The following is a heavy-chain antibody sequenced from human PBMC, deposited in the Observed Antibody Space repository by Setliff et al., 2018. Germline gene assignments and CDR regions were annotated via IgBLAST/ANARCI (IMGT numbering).Heavy chain of an antibody. CDR1: GESFSNNY. CDR3: ARDPGFHSGTWCLGD. J-gene: IGHJ4*02. D-gene: IGHD2-8*01. CDR2: IYTSGAT. Sequence: SSETLSLTCSVYGESFSNNYWGWIRQPAGRGLEYIGRIYTSGATNYSPSVRGRVTISVDHLKNQFSLKLTSVTAADTAVYYCARDPGFHSGTWCLGDWGQGTQVTVS. V-gene: IGHV4-4*07.